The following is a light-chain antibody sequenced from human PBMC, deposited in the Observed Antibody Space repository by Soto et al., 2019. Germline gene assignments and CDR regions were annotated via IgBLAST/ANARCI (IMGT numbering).Light chain of an antibody. CDR3: CSYAGTSSFYV. CDR2: EGS. CDR1: SSDVGSYNL. V-gene: IGLV2-23*01. J-gene: IGLJ1*01. Sequence: QSALTQPASVSGSPGQSITISCTGTSSDVGSYNLVSWYQQHLGKAPKLMIYEGSKRPSGVSNRFSGSKSGSTASLTISGLQAEDEADYYCCSYAGTSSFYVFGAGTRSPS.